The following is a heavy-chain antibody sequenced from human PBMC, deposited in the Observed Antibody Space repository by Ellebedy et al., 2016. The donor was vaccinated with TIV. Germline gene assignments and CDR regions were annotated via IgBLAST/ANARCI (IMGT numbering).Heavy chain of an antibody. Sequence: GESLKISXAASGFTFSSYGMHWVRQAPGKGLEWVAVISYDGSNKYYADSVKGRFTISRDNSKNTLYLQMNSLRAEDTAVYYCAKGHQLLPDGWGVDAFDIWGQGTMVTVSS. CDR3: AKGHQLLPDGWGVDAFDI. CDR2: ISYDGSNK. J-gene: IGHJ3*02. V-gene: IGHV3-30*18. D-gene: IGHD2-2*01. CDR1: GFTFSSYG.